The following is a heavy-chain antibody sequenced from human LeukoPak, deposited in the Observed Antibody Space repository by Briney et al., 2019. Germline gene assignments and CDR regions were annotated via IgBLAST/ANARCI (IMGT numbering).Heavy chain of an antibody. Sequence: GGSLRLSCAASRFTFSSYEMNWVRQAPGKGLEWVSYISSSGSTIYYADSVKGRFTISRDNAKNSLYLKMNSLRAEDTAVYYCARGARAIVVVMLDYWGQGTLVTVSS. D-gene: IGHD3-22*01. CDR3: ARGARAIVVVMLDY. CDR1: RFTFSSYE. CDR2: ISSSGSTI. J-gene: IGHJ4*02. V-gene: IGHV3-48*03.